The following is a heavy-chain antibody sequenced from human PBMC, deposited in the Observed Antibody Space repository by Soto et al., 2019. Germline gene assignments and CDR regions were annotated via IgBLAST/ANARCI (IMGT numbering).Heavy chain of an antibody. Sequence: GASVKVACKVSGYTLTELSMHWVRQAPGKGLEWMGGFDPEDGETIYAQKFQVRVTMTEDTSTDTAYMELSSLRSEDTAVYCCATGEGDIVATPLDYWGQGTLVTVSS. D-gene: IGHD5-12*01. V-gene: IGHV1-24*01. CDR1: GYTLTELS. CDR3: ATGEGDIVATPLDY. J-gene: IGHJ4*02. CDR2: FDPEDGET.